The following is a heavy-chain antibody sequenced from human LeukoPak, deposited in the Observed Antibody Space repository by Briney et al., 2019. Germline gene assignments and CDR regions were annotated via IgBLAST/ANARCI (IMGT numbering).Heavy chain of an antibody. CDR1: GYSFTFYW. CDR2: IYPGDSDT. Sequence: GESLQISCQGSGYSFTFYWIGWVRQMPGKGLEWMGIIYPGDSDTRYSPSFQGQVTISADKSISTAYLQWSRLKASDTAMYYCARHGVYCGGDCYSVWFDPWGQGTLVTVSS. V-gene: IGHV5-51*01. D-gene: IGHD2-21*02. J-gene: IGHJ5*02. CDR3: ARHGVYCGGDCYSVWFDP.